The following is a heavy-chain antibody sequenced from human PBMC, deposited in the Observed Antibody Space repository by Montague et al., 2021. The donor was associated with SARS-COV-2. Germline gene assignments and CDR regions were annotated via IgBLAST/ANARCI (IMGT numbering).Heavy chain of an antibody. V-gene: IGHV4-39*01. CDR3: ASPTYYYDSSGSDAFDI. CDR2: IYYSGST. J-gene: IGHJ3*02. D-gene: IGHD3-22*01. Sequence: SETLSLTCTVSGGSISSNSYYWGWIRQPPGKGLEWIGSIYYSGSTYYNPSLRIRVTISVDTSKNQFSLKLSSVTAADTAVYYCASPTYYYDSSGSDAFDIWGQGTMVTVSS. CDR1: GGSISSNSYY.